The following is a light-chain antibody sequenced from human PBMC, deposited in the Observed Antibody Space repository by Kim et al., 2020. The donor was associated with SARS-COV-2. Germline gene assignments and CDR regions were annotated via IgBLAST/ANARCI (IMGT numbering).Light chain of an antibody. J-gene: IGKJ1*01. Sequence: ASVGDRVTITCRGSQDISNYLAGFQRKPGKAPKLLIYAASALQPGVPSRFSGSGSGTDFTLTVTSLQPEDVATYYCQKCDSAPWTFGQGTKVEIK. V-gene: IGKV1-27*01. CDR2: AAS. CDR1: QDISNY. CDR3: QKCDSAPWT.